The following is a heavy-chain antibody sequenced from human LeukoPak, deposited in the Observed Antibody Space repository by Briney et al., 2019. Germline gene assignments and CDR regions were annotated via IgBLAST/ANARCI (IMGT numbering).Heavy chain of an antibody. D-gene: IGHD1-26*01. CDR1: GGSISSGSYY. J-gene: IGHJ3*01. V-gene: IGHV4-39*07. CDR2: LYYSGST. Sequence: SQTLSLTCTVSGGSISSGSYYWGWIRQPPGKRLEWIGSLYYSGSTYYNPSLKSRVTISVDTSKNQFSLKLNSVSAADTAVYYCARALSGSLSNWGQGTMVTVSS. CDR3: ARALSGSLSN.